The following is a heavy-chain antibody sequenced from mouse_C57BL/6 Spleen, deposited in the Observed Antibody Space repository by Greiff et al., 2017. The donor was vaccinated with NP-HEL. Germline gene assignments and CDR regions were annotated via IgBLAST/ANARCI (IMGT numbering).Heavy chain of an antibody. J-gene: IGHJ4*01. CDR2: ISSGSSTI. CDR3: ARPGIVSKVYYYAMDY. CDR1: GFTFSDYG. V-gene: IGHV5-17*01. D-gene: IGHD2-5*01. Sequence: EVHLVESGGGLVKPGGSLKLSCAASGFTFSDYGMHWVRQAPEKGLEWVAYISSGSSTIYYADTVKGRFTISRDNAKNTLFLQMTSLRSEDTAMYYCARPGIVSKVYYYAMDYWGQGTSVTVSS.